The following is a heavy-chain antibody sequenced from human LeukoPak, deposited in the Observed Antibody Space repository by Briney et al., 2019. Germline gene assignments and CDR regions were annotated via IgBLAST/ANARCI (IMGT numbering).Heavy chain of an antibody. V-gene: IGHV4-59*12. CDR1: GGSIGSYS. Sequence: SETLSLTCTVSGGSIGSYSWNWIRQPPGKGLEWIGYVYYSGSTNYNPSLKSRVTMSLDTSKNQFSPNLNSVTAADTAVYYCARRVKTAATTSGDNGHDPWGQGTLVTV. J-gene: IGHJ5*02. CDR3: ARRVKTAATTSGDNGHDP. D-gene: IGHD4-17*01. CDR2: VYYSGST.